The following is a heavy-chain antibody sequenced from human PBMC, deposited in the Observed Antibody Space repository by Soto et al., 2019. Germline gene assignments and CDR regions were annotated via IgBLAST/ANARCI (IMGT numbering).Heavy chain of an antibody. J-gene: IGHJ4*02. CDR1: GGSFKSGIYS. CDR2: VYHNGRT. CDR3: ARFRGGATNDGDY. D-gene: IGHD1-26*01. V-gene: IGHV4-61*01. Sequence: SETLSLTCTVSGGSFKSGIYSWSWIRHPPGKGLEWIGYVYHNGRTSYNPSLKSRVSISMDTSKNQFSLNLDSVTAADTAVYYCARFRGGATNDGDYWGQGSLVTVSS.